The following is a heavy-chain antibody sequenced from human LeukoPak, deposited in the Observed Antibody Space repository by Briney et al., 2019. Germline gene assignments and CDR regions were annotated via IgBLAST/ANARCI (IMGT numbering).Heavy chain of an antibody. CDR3: ARDDGSATLGFDS. Sequence: SVKVSCKCSGTTFSRSAINWVRQPPGQGLEWMGGVIPILGTTNYAQKFRDRLSNTTDESTSTAYMEVSSLRSVDTAVYCCARDDGSATLGFDSWGQGTLVTVSS. J-gene: IGHJ4*02. CDR1: GTTFSRSA. CDR2: VIPILGTT. V-gene: IGHV1-69*05. D-gene: IGHD1-26*01.